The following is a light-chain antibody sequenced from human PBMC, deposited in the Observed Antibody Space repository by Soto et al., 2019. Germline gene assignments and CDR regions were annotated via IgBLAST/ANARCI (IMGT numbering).Light chain of an antibody. CDR1: SSDIGSYNP. CDR2: EGT. V-gene: IGLV2-23*01. J-gene: IGLJ3*02. CDR3: CSSAGTSTWV. Sequence: QSVLTQPASVSGSPGQSITISCTGTSSDIGSYNPVSWYQQHPGTAPKLMIYEGTKRTSGISDRFSGSRSGNTASLTISGLQAEDEAEYYCCSSAGTSTWVFGGGTKLTVL.